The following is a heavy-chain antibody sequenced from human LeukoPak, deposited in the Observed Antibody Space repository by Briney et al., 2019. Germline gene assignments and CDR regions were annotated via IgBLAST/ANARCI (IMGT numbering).Heavy chain of an antibody. CDR2: IYTSGST. D-gene: IGHD1-26*01. CDR3: ARDSGGVEATGVGFDY. CDR1: GGSISSGSYY. Sequence: PSETLSLTCTVSGGSISSGSYYWNWIRQPAGKGLEWIGRIYTSGSTNYNPSLKSRVTISVDTSKNHSSLRLSSVTAADTAVYYCARDSGGVEATGVGFDYWGQGTLVTVSS. J-gene: IGHJ4*02. V-gene: IGHV4-61*02.